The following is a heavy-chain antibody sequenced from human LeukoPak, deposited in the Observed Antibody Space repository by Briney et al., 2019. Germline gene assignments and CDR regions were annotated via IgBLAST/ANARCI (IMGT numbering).Heavy chain of an antibody. D-gene: IGHD3-16*01. Sequence: SETLSLTCTVSGGSISSSSYYWGWIRQPPGKGLEWIGSIYYSGSTYYNPSLKSRVTISVDTSKNQFSLKLSSVTAADTAVYYCARQSRRGDYWGQEPWSPSPQ. CDR1: GGSISSSSYY. V-gene: IGHV4-39*01. J-gene: IGHJ4*01. CDR3: ARQSRRGDY. CDR2: IYYSGST.